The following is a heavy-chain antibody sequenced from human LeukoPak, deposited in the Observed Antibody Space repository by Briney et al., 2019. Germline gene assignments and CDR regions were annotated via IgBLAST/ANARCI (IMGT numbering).Heavy chain of an antibody. CDR2: IYPGDSDT. CDR1: GYSFTTYW. CDR3: ARRFHTGYALCY. Sequence: GESLKISCQGSGYSFTTYWIGWGRQMPGKGLEWMGIIYPGDSDTRYSPSFQGQVTISADRSISTAYLQWSSLKASDTAMYYCARRFHTGYALCYWGQGTLVTVSS. V-gene: IGHV5-51*01. J-gene: IGHJ4*02. D-gene: IGHD1-1*01.